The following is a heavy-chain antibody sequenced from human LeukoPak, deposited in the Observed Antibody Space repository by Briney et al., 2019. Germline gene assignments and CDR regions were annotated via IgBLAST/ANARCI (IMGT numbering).Heavy chain of an antibody. CDR2: IYYRGTT. D-gene: IGHD1-26*01. CDR3: ARALVGALFDP. CDR1: GGSISNYY. V-gene: IGHV4-59*12. Sequence: SETLSLTCIVSGGSISNYYWSWIRQPPGKGLEWLGYIYYRGTTDYNPSLKSRVTMSVDTSKNQFSLKLSSVTAADTAVYYCARALVGALFDPWGQGTLVTVSS. J-gene: IGHJ5*02.